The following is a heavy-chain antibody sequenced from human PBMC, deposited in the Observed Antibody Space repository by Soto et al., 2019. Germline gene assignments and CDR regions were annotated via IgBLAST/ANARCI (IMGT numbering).Heavy chain of an antibody. CDR2: ISSSSSYI. J-gene: IGHJ6*02. Sequence: EVQLVESGGGLVKPGGSLRLSCAASGFTFSSYSMNWVRQAPGKGLEWVSSISSSSSYIYYADSVKGRFTISRDNAKNSLYLKMNSLRAVDTAVYYCARDLAIAAAVYYYYGMDVWGQGTTVTVSS. V-gene: IGHV3-21*01. CDR3: ARDLAIAAAVYYYYGMDV. CDR1: GFTFSSYS. D-gene: IGHD6-13*01.